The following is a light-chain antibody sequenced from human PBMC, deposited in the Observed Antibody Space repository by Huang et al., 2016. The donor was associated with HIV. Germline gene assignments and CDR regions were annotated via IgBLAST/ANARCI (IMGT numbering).Light chain of an antibody. CDR3: QQYNTYPWT. Sequence: DIQMTQSPSTLSASVGDRVTITCRASQTISRWLAWYREKPGKAPKLLIYKASDLESGVPSRFSGSGSGTEFTLTITSLQPDDFGTYYCQQYNTYPWTFGQGTKVEIK. CDR2: KAS. J-gene: IGKJ1*01. CDR1: QTISRW. V-gene: IGKV1-5*03.